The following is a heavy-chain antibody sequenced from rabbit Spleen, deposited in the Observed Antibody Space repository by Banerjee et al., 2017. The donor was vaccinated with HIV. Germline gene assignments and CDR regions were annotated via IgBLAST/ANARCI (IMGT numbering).Heavy chain of an antibody. CDR1: GLDFSSSYW. D-gene: IGHD3-3*01. Sequence: QEQLEESGGGLVKPEGSLTLTCTASGLDFSSSYWICWVRQAPGKGLEWIGCIESTGSGSTYYASWAKGRFTLSKTSSTTVTLQMTSLTAADTATYFCARCPSTHYNLWGPGTLVTVS. CDR3: ARCPSTHYNL. V-gene: IGHV1S45*01. J-gene: IGHJ4*01. CDR2: IESTGSGST.